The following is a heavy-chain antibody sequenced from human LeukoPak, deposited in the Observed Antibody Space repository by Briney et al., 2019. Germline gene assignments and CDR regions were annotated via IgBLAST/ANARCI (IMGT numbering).Heavy chain of an antibody. Sequence: GESPKISCQGSGYTFTNYWIAWVRQTPDKGLEWMGIIYPDDSDTTYSPSFEGHVTFAVDKSVSAAYLQWSSLRASDTAVYCARRVDTALGRKFDFWGQGTLVTVAS. CDR3: ARRVDTALGRKFDF. V-gene: IGHV5-51*01. D-gene: IGHD5-18*01. J-gene: IGHJ4*02. CDR1: GYTFTNYW. CDR2: IYPDDSDT.